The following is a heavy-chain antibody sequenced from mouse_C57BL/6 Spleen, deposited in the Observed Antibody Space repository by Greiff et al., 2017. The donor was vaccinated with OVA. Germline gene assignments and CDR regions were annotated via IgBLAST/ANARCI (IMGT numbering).Heavy chain of an antibody. CDR3: ASGGSYAMDY. CDR2: IDPSDSYT. Sequence: QVQLQQPGAELVKPGASVKLSCKASGYTFTSYWMQWVKQRPGQGLEWIGEIDPSDSYTNYNQKFKGKATLTVDTSSSTAYMQLSSLTSEDSAVYYCASGGSYAMDYWGQGTSVTVSS. J-gene: IGHJ4*01. V-gene: IGHV1-50*01. CDR1: GYTFTSYW.